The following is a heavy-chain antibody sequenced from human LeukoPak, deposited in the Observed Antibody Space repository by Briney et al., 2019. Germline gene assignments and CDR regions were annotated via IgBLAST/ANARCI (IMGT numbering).Heavy chain of an antibody. J-gene: IGHJ5*02. CDR3: ARSPLVVVITGVWFDP. Sequence: SETLSLTCAVYGGSFSGYYWSWIRQPPGKGLEWIGEINDSGSTNYNPSLKSRVTISVDTSRKQFSLKLSSVTAADTAVYYCARSPLVVVITGVWFDPWGQGTLVTVSS. V-gene: IGHV4-34*01. CDR1: GGSFSGYY. D-gene: IGHD3-22*01. CDR2: INDSGST.